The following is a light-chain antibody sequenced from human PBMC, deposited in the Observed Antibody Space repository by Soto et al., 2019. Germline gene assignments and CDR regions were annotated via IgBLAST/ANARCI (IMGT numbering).Light chain of an antibody. J-gene: IGKJ1*01. Sequence: DIQMTQSPSTLSASVGARVTITCRASQSISSWLAWYQQKPGKAPKLLIYKASSLESRVPSRFSGSGSGTEFTLTFSSLQPDDFATYDCPQYNSYPWTFGQGTKVEIK. CDR1: QSISSW. CDR3: PQYNSYPWT. CDR2: KAS. V-gene: IGKV1-5*03.